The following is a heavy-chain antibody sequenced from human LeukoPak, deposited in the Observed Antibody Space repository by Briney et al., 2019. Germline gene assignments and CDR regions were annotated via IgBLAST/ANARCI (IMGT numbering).Heavy chain of an antibody. Sequence: GASVKVSCKVSPYSLTDFSIHWVRQAPGEGLERMGHIDVEDGKTVYAQNFQGRVTMTEDTSADTVYMELSTLTSADTAMYYCTTNSGTYYDSWFDPWGLGTLVIVSS. J-gene: IGHJ5*02. D-gene: IGHD1-26*01. V-gene: IGHV1-24*01. CDR3: TTNSGTYYDSWFDP. CDR2: IDVEDGKT. CDR1: PYSLTDFS.